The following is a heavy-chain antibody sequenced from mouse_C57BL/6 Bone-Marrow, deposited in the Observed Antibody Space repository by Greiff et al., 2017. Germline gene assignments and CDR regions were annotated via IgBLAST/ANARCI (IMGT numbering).Heavy chain of an antibody. V-gene: IGHV1-9*01. J-gene: IGHJ1*03. CDR2: IYPGSGST. D-gene: IGHD2-2*01. Sequence: QVQLQQSGAELMKPGASVKLSCKASGYTFTGYWIEWVKQRPGQGLEWIGEIYPGSGSTNYNEKFKGKATFTADTSSSTAYLQLSSLTSEDSAIXACASTIWLGWYFDVWGTGTTVTVSS. CDR1: GYTFTGYW. CDR3: ASTIWLGWYFDV.